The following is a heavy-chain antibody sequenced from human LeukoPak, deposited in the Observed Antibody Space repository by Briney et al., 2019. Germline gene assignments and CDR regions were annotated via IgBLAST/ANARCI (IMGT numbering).Heavy chain of an antibody. CDR3: ARDRECQLLDIGANWFDP. CDR1: GYTFTGYY. Sequence: GASVKVSCKASGYTFTGYYMHWVRQAPGQGLEWMGWINPSSGGTNYAQKFQGRVTVTGDTSISTVYMELSRLRSDDTAVYYCARDRECQLLDIGANWFDPWGQGTLVTVSS. V-gene: IGHV1-2*02. D-gene: IGHD2-2*01. J-gene: IGHJ5*02. CDR2: INPSSGGT.